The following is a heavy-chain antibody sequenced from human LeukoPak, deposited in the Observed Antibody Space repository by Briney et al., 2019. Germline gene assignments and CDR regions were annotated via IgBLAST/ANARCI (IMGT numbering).Heavy chain of an antibody. CDR3: ARDSCSGGSCYSDY. CDR1: EFTFSSYG. V-gene: IGHV3-33*01. J-gene: IGHJ4*02. CDR2: IWYDASNK. Sequence: WGSLRLYCAASEFTFSSYGMHRVRQATGNGLERWAVIWYDASNKYYAESVKGRFTISRDNSKNTLYLQMNSLRAEDTAVYYCARDSCSGGSCYSDYWGQGTLVTVSS. D-gene: IGHD2-15*01.